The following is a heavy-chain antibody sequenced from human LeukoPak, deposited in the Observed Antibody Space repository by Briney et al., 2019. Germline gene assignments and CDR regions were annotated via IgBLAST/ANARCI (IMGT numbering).Heavy chain of an antibody. CDR3: ARFAAGGSYYYMDV. Sequence: PGGSLRLSCAASGFTFSSYTMNWVRQPPGKGLEWVSNIGTSSTTIYYADSVKGRFTISRDNAKNSLYLQMSSLRADDTAVYYCARFAAGGSYYYMDVWGKGTTVTVSS. CDR1: GFTFSSYT. CDR2: IGTSSTTI. J-gene: IGHJ6*03. V-gene: IGHV3-48*01. D-gene: IGHD6-25*01.